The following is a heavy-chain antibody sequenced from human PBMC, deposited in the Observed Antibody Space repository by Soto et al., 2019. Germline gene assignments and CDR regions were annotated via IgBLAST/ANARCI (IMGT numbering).Heavy chain of an antibody. D-gene: IGHD2-15*01. J-gene: IGHJ3*02. V-gene: IGHV3-66*01. CDR3: ARGPRYCSGGSCSITGDAYDI. Sequence: EVQLVESGGGLVQPGGSLRLSCAASGFSVSSTYMNWVRQAPGKGLEWVAVISNRGDTHYADSVKGRFSLSRDISDNPLHLQVSSLSAEDTAVYYCARGPRYCSGGSCSITGDAYDIWGQGTMVTVSS. CDR1: GFSVSSTY. CDR2: ISNRGDT.